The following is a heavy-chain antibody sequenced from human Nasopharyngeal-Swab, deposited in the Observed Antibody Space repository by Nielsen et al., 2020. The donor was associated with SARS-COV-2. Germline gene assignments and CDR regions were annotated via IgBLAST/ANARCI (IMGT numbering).Heavy chain of an antibody. V-gene: IGHV3-21*01. CDR3: ASEVVGFYCYTNV. D-gene: IGHD1-26*01. J-gene: IGHJ6*03. CDR2: ITSSYDQK. Sequence: WIRQPPGKGLEWVASITSSYDQKYYGDSVKGRFTISRDNARNSLYLEMNSLRVEDTAIYYCASEVVGFYCYTNVWGKGTTVTVSS.